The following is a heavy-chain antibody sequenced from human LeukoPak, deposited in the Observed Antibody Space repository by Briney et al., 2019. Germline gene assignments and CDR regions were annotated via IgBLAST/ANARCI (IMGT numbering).Heavy chain of an antibody. CDR1: GFTFSSYG. CDR2: ISSSSSYI. V-gene: IGHV3-21*01. D-gene: IGHD3-9*01. CDR3: ASPGANYDILTGYSFDY. Sequence: GGSLRLSCAASGFTFSSYGMHWVRQAPGKGLEWVSSISSSSSYIYYADSVKGRFTISRDNAKNSLYLQMNSLRAEDTAVYYCASPGANYDILTGYSFDYWGQGTLVTVSS. J-gene: IGHJ4*02.